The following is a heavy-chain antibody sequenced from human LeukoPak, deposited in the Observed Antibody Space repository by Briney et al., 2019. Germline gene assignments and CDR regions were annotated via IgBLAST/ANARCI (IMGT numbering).Heavy chain of an antibody. CDR1: GFTFNTIA. D-gene: IGHD5-12*01. CDR2: ISGRTGGT. V-gene: IGHV3-23*01. CDR3: AKCGNSGCHLIDY. Sequence: GGSLRLSCAASGFTFNTIAMSWVRQAPGKGLEWVSAISGRTGGTYYADSVKGRFTISRDNSKSTLYLQMDSLRAEDTAVYYCAKCGNSGCHLIDYWGQGTLVTVSS. J-gene: IGHJ4*02.